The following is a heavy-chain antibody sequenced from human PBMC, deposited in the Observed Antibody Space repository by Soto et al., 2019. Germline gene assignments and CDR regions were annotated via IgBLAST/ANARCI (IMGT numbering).Heavy chain of an antibody. CDR2: IYWDDDK. D-gene: IGHD3-10*01. CDR3: AHRGVLLWFGDWFDP. V-gene: IGHV2-5*02. Sequence: QITLKESGPTLVKPTQTLTLTCTFSGFSLSTRGVGVGWIRQPPGKALEWLALIYWDDDKRYRPSLKTRLTTTKDTSKNQVVLTMTNMDPVDTATYYCAHRGVLLWFGDWFDPWGQGTLVTVSS. CDR1: GFSLSTRGVG. J-gene: IGHJ5*02.